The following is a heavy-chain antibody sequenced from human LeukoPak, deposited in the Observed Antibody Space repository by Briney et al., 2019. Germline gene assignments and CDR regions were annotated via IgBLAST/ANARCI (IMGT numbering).Heavy chain of an antibody. V-gene: IGHV3-30-3*01. CDR1: GFTFSSYA. CDR2: ISYDGSNE. CDR3: ARRVYFDY. J-gene: IGHJ4*02. Sequence: GGSLRLSCAASGFTFSSYAMHWVRQAPGKGLEWVAVISYDGSNEYYADSVKGRFTISRDNSKNTLYLQMNSLRAEDTAVYYCARRVYFDYWGQGTLVTVSS.